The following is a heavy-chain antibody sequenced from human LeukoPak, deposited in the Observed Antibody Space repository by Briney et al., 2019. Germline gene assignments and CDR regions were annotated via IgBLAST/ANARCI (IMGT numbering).Heavy chain of an antibody. Sequence: GGSLRLSCAASGFTFDDYVIHWVPQAPGRGLERVSGISWNRGSIGYANSVKGRFTISRDNAKNSLYLQMNSLRAEDTALYSCAKDISASGTHGGNAFDIWGQGTMVTVSS. D-gene: IGHD1-14*01. CDR3: AKDISASGTHGGNAFDI. J-gene: IGHJ3*02. CDR1: GFTFDDYV. CDR2: ISWNRGSI. V-gene: IGHV3-9*01.